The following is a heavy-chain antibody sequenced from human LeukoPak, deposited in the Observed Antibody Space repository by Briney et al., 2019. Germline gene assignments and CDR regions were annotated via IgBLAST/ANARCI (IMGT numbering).Heavy chain of an antibody. CDR1: GGSISSSSYY. J-gene: IGHJ4*02. D-gene: IGHD7-27*01. CDR3: ARLTGPTSYLDY. Sequence: SETLSLTCTVSGGSISSSSYYWGWIRQPPGKGLEWIGSIYYSGSTYYNPSLKSRVTISVDTSKNQFSLKLSSVTAADTAVYYCARLTGPTSYLDYWGQGTLVTVSS. CDR2: IYYSGST. V-gene: IGHV4-39*07.